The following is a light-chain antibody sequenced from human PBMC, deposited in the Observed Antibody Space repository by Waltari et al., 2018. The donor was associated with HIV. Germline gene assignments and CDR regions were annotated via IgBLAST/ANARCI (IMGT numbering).Light chain of an antibody. V-gene: IGLV1-47*01. J-gene: IGLJ3*02. CDR1: SSNIGRNY. Sequence: QSVLTQPPSASGTPGQRVTISCSGSSSNIGRNYVYWYQQLPRTAPKLLIHRNNQRPAGVPDLFSGSKSGTSVSLAISGLRSEDEADYYCAAWDDRLSGWVFGGGTKLTV. CDR2: RNN. CDR3: AAWDDRLSGWV.